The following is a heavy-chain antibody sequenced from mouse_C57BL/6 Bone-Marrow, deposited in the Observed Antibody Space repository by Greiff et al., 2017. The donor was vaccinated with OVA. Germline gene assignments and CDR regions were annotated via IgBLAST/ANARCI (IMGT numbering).Heavy chain of an antibody. CDR1: GFNIKDDY. V-gene: IGHV14-4*01. Sequence: VQLKQSGAELVRPGASVKLSCTASGFNIKDDYMHWVKQRPEQGLEWIGWIDPENGDTEYASKFQGKATITADTSSNTAYLQLSSLTSEDTAVYYCTASTMVTTREVYYAMDYWGQGTSVTVSS. D-gene: IGHD2-2*01. CDR3: TASTMVTTREVYYAMDY. CDR2: IDPENGDT. J-gene: IGHJ4*01.